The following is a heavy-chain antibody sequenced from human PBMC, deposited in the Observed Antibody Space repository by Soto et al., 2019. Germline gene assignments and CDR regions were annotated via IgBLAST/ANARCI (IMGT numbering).Heavy chain of an antibody. D-gene: IGHD3-22*01. J-gene: IGHJ4*02. CDR1: GGSISSYY. V-gene: IGHV4-59*08. CDR3: ARHVAYDSTFDY. CDR2: IYYSGST. Sequence: SETLSLTCTVSGGSISSYYWSWIRQPPGKGLEWIGYIYYSGSTNYNPSLKSRVTISVDTSKNQFSLKLSSVTAADTAVYYCARHVAYDSTFDYWGQGTLVTVSS.